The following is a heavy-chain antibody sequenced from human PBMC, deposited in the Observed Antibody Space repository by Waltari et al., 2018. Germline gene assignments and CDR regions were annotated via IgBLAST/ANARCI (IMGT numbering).Heavy chain of an antibody. V-gene: IGHV1-58*01. CDR2: IVVGSGNT. Sequence: QMQLVQSGPEVKKPGTSVKVSCKASGFTFTSSAVQWVRQARGQRLGWKGWIVVGSGNTNYAQKFQERVTITRDMSTSTAYMELSSLRSEDTAVYYCAAVVYYDSSGYYYAPDAFDIWGQGTMVTVSS. CDR1: GFTFTSSA. CDR3: AAVVYYDSSGYYYAPDAFDI. J-gene: IGHJ3*02. D-gene: IGHD3-22*01.